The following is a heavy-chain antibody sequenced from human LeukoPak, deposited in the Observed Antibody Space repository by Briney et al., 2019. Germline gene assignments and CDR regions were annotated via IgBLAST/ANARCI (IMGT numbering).Heavy chain of an antibody. CDR2: ISYDGSNK. D-gene: IGHD2-2*01. V-gene: IGHV3-30*04. Sequence: GRSLRLSCAAYGFTFSSYAMHWVRQAPGKGPEWVAVISYDGSNKYYADSVKGRFTISRDNSKNTLYLQMNSLRAEDTAVYYCARDLGYCSSTSCHDYWGQGTLVTVSS. CDR1: GFTFSSYA. CDR3: ARDLGYCSSTSCHDY. J-gene: IGHJ4*02.